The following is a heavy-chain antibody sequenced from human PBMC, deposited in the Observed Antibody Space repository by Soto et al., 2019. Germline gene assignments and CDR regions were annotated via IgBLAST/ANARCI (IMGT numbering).Heavy chain of an antibody. CDR3: ASNRRYSYGYPTAYYYGMDV. D-gene: IGHD5-18*01. J-gene: IGHJ6*02. Sequence: SETLSLTCAVYGGSFSGYYWSWIRQPPGKGLEWIGEINHSGSTNYTPSLKSRVTISVDTSKNQFSLKLSSVTAADTAVYYCASNRRYSYGYPTAYYYGMDVWGQGTTVTVSS. V-gene: IGHV4-34*01. CDR1: GGSFSGYY. CDR2: INHSGST.